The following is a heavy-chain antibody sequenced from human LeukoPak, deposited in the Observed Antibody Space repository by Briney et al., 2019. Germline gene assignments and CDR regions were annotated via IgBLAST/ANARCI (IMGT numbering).Heavy chain of an antibody. J-gene: IGHJ5*02. D-gene: IGHD1-14*01. V-gene: IGHV4-39*07. CDR3: ASLPIDSSTGTFGWFDP. CDR2: VYYSGVT. CDR1: GDSITSSSYY. Sequence: SETLSLTCTVSGDSITSSSYYWGWIRQPPGKGLEWIGSVYYSGVTYYNPSLKSRVTISLDSSKNQFSLRLSSVTPADTAAYYCASLPIDSSTGTFGWFDPWGQGTLVTVSS.